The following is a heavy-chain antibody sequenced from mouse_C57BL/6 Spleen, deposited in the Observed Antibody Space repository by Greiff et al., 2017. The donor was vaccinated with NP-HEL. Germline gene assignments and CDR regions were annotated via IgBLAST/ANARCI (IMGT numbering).Heavy chain of an antibody. CDR1: GYAFSSSW. CDR2: LYPGDGDT. J-gene: IGHJ4*01. CDR3: AREGSYDYDGGNYAMDY. Sequence: QVQLKQSGPELVKPGASVKISCTASGYAFSSSWMNWVTQRPGKGLEWLGRLYPGDGDTNYHGKFKGKATLTADKSSSTAYMQLSSLTSEDSAVYFCAREGSYDYDGGNYAMDYWGQGTSVTVSS. V-gene: IGHV1-82*01. D-gene: IGHD2-4*01.